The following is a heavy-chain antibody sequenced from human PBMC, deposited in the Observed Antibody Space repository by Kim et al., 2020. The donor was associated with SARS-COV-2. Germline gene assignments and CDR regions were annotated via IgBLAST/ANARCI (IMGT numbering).Heavy chain of an antibody. D-gene: IGHD3-10*01. Sequence: GGSLRLSCAASGFTFTNYAMSWVRQAPGRGLEWVSIIRASAETKYYADSVNGRFTISRDSAKHTLYLQLNTLRADDTAVYYCAKDRGVGGRRVFDYWGQGALVTVSS. V-gene: IGHV3-23*01. CDR3: AKDRGVGGRRVFDY. CDR2: IRASAETK. J-gene: IGHJ4*02. CDR1: GFTFTNYA.